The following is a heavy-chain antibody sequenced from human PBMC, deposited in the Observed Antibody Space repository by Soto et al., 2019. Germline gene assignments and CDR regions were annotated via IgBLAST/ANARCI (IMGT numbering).Heavy chain of an antibody. J-gene: IGHJ6*02. Sequence: PGGSLRLSCAASGFTFSSYEMNWVRQAPGKGLEWVSYISSSGSTIYYADSVKGRFTISRDNAKNSLYLQMNSLRAEDTAVYYCARVPFGKGYSYGPRAYYYGMDVWGQGTTVTVS. CDR2: ISSSGSTI. CDR1: GFTFSSYE. V-gene: IGHV3-48*03. D-gene: IGHD5-18*01. CDR3: ARVPFGKGYSYGPRAYYYGMDV.